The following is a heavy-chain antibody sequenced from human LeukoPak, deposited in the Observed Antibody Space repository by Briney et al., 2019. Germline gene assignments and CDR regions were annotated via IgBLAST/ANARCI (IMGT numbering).Heavy chain of an antibody. CDR3: ARENYGDYFDY. J-gene: IGHJ4*02. D-gene: IGHD4-17*01. Sequence: SETLSLTCTVSGYSISSGYYWGWIRQPPGKGLEWIGSIYHSGSTYYNPSLNSRVTITVGMSKNQFSLKLSSVTAADTAVYYCARENYGDYFDYWGQGTLVTVSS. CDR1: GYSISSGYY. CDR2: IYHSGST. V-gene: IGHV4-38-2*02.